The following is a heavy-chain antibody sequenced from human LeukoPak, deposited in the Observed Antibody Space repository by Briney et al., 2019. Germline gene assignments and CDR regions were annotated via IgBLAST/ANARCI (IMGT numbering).Heavy chain of an antibody. CDR3: AMGPYYYDSSGYYY. J-gene: IGHJ4*02. CDR1: GFTFSSYW. Sequence: AGSLRLSCAASGFTFSSYWMSWVRQAPGKGLEWVANIKQDGSEKYYVDSVKGRFTISRDNAKNSLYLQMNSLRAEDTAVYYCAMGPYYYDSSGYYYWGQGTLVTVSS. D-gene: IGHD3-22*01. V-gene: IGHV3-7*04. CDR2: IKQDGSEK.